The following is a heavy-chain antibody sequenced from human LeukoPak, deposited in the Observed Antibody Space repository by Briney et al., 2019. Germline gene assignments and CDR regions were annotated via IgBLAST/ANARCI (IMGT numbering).Heavy chain of an antibody. D-gene: IGHD6-13*01. Sequence: SVKVSFKASGGTFISYAISWVRQAPGQGLEWMGGIIPIFGTANYAQKFQGRVTITADKSTSTAYMELSSLRSEDTAVYYCAREGAYSSSWYPYFDYWGQGTLVTVSS. V-gene: IGHV1-69*06. J-gene: IGHJ4*02. CDR3: AREGAYSSSWYPYFDY. CDR1: GGTFISYA. CDR2: IIPIFGTA.